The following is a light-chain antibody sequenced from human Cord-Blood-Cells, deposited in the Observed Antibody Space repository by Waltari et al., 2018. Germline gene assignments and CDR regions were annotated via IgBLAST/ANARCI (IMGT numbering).Light chain of an antibody. CDR1: STSSGSTY. CDR2: RNK. CDR3: AAWDDSLSVV. Sequence: QSVLTHPPSPPVTPGERATSSCPGASTSSGSTYLDWYQQLPGTSPKLLIYRNKQRPSGVPDRFSGSKSGTSASLAISGLRSEDEADYYCAAWDDSLSVVFGGGTKLTVL. J-gene: IGLJ2*01. V-gene: IGLV1-47*01.